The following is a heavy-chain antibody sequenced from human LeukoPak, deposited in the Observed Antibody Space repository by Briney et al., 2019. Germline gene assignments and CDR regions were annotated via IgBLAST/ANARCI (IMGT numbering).Heavy chain of an antibody. Sequence: SETLSLTCTISGGSITSGSYYWAWVRQSPGTGLEWIGTIHYSGGTYHNPSLKSRVTISVDTSKNQFSLKLTSATAADTAVYYCARPYSNYVGNDAFAIWGQGTMVTVSS. CDR3: ARPYSNYVGNDAFAI. CDR1: GGSITSGSYY. D-gene: IGHD4-11*01. V-gene: IGHV4-39*01. J-gene: IGHJ3*02. CDR2: IHYSGGT.